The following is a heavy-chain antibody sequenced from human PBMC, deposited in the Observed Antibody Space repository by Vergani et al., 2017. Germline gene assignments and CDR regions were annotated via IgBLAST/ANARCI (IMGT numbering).Heavy chain of an antibody. Sequence: QVQLQESGPGLVKPSETLSLTCTVSGGSISSYYWSWIRQPPGKGLEWIGYIYYSGSTYYNPSLKSRVTISVDTSKNQFSLKLSSVTAADTAVYYCARDRGSGSYYDFDYWGQGTLVTVSS. CDR2: IYYSGST. V-gene: IGHV4-59*12. J-gene: IGHJ4*02. CDR1: GGSISSYY. CDR3: ARDRGSGSYYDFDY. D-gene: IGHD1-26*01.